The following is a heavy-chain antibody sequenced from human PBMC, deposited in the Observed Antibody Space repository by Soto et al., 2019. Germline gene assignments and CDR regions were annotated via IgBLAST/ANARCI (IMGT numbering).Heavy chain of an antibody. V-gene: IGHV1-69*06. J-gene: IGHJ4*02. Sequence: ASVKVSCKASGGTFSSYAISWVRQAPGQGLEWMGGIIPIFGTANYAQKFQGRVTMTADKSTDTAYMELSSLRSEDTAVYYCATRSEIYSSGWDYFDYWGQGTLVTVSS. CDR3: ATRSEIYSSGWDYFDY. CDR1: GGTFSSYA. CDR2: IIPIFGTA. D-gene: IGHD6-19*01.